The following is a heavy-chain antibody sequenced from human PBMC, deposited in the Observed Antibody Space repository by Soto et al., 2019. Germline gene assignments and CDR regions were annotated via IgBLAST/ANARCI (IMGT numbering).Heavy chain of an antibody. CDR3: AKGEDDYGDIDHFDS. J-gene: IGHJ4*02. CDR1: GFTFSSYA. D-gene: IGHD4-17*01. CDR2: ITAGGTNT. Sequence: GGSLRLSCGASGFTFSSYAMSWVRQAPGKGLECVSVITAGGTNTNYADSVKGRFTISRDNSKNTLYLQMNSLTAEDTALYYCAKGEDDYGDIDHFDSWGQGTLVTVSS. V-gene: IGHV3-23*01.